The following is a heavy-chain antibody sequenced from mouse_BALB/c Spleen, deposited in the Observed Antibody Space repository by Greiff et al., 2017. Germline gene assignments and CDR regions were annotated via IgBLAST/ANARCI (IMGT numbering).Heavy chain of an antibody. J-gene: IGHJ3*01. CDR3: ARGSSTAFAY. CDR2: IYPGDGDT. CDR1: GYTFTSYW. V-gene: IGHV1-87*01. Sequence: VKLVESGAELARPGASVKLSCKASGYTFTSYWMQWVKQRPGQGLEWIGAIYPGDGDTRYTQKFKGKATLTADKSSSTAYMQLSSLASEDSAVYYCARGSSTAFAYWGQGTLVTVSA. D-gene: IGHD1-2*01.